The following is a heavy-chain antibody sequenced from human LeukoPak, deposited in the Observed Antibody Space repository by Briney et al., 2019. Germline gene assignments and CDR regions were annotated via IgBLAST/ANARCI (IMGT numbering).Heavy chain of an antibody. Sequence: PSETLSLTCTISGGSISSYYWSWIRQPPGKGLEWIGYIYYSGSTNYNPSFKTRVTISVDTSKNQFSPKLSSVTAADTAVYYCARDTGYYERRQFDPWGQGTLVTVSS. V-gene: IGHV4-59*01. CDR2: IYYSGST. J-gene: IGHJ5*02. CDR3: ARDTGYYERRQFDP. D-gene: IGHD3-22*01. CDR1: GGSISSYY.